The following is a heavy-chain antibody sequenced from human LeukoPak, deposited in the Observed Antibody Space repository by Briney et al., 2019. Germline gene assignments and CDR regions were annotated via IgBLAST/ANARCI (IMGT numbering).Heavy chain of an antibody. CDR3: ATLRPYSSGWYEDY. J-gene: IGHJ4*02. V-gene: IGHV3-21*01. Sequence: PGGSLRLSCAASGFTFSSYSMNWVRQAPGKGLEWVSSISSGSSYIYYADSVKGRFTISRDNAKNSLYLQMNSQRAEDTAVYYCATLRPYSSGWYEDYWGQGTLVTVSS. CDR1: GFTFSSYS. CDR2: ISSGSSYI. D-gene: IGHD6-19*01.